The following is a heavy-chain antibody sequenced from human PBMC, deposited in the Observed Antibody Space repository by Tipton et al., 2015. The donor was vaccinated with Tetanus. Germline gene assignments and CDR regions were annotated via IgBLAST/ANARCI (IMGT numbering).Heavy chain of an antibody. CDR1: GFTFNTYA. V-gene: IGHV3-23*01. CDR2: ISDSGGST. CDR3: AKSNGITGTTFYYGMDV. D-gene: IGHD1-20*01. Sequence: LRLSCAASGFTFNTYAMSWVRQSPGKGLEWVSVISDSGGSTYYADSVKGRFTISRDNSKNTLYLQMNSLRAEDTAVYYCAKSNGITGTTFYYGMDVWGQGTTVTVSS. J-gene: IGHJ6*02.